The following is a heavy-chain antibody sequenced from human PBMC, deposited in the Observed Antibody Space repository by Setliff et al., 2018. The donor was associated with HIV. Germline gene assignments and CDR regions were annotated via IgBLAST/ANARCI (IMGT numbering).Heavy chain of an antibody. D-gene: IGHD2-21*01. V-gene: IGHV4-39*07. CDR3: ARGGHVVAVRFFDF. CDR2: IYYSGST. Sequence: PSETLSLTCTVSGGSISSSSYYWGWIRQPPGKGLEWIGSIYYSGSTYYNPSLKSRVTISVDTSKNQFSLKLSSVTAADTAVYYCARGGHVVAVRFFDFWGQGTLVTVSS. J-gene: IGHJ4*02. CDR1: GGSISSSSYY.